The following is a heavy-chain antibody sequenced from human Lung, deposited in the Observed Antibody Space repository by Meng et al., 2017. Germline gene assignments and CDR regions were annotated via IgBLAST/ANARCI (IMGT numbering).Heavy chain of an antibody. CDR3: ARDYGGNSGGY. CDR2: ISSGSSYI. D-gene: IGHD4-23*01. V-gene: IGHV3-21*03. CDR1: GFTFSDYS. Sequence: VQLVESGGGLAKPGGALTLSCAASGFTFSDYSMNWVRQAPGKGLEWVSAISSGSSYIYYADSVKGRFAISRDNAKNSLYLHMNSLRVEDTGLYYCARDYGGNSGGYWGQGTLVTVSS. J-gene: IGHJ4*02.